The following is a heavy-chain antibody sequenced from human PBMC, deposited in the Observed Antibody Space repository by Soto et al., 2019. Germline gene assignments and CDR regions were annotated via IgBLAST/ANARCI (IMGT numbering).Heavy chain of an antibody. CDR1: GYTFTSYG. J-gene: IGHJ5*02. V-gene: IGHV1-18*01. CDR3: ARVNISYDFWSGYYLNNRFDP. Sequence: ASVKVSCKASGYTFTSYGISWVRQAPGQGLEWMGWISAYNGNTNYAQKLQGRVTMTTDTSTSTAYMELRSLRSDDTAVYYCARVNISYDFWSGYYLNNRFDPWGQGTLVTVSS. D-gene: IGHD3-3*01. CDR2: ISAYNGNT.